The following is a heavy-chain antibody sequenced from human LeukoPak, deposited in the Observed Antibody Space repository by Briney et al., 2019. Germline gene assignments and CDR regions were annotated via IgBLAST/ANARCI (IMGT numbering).Heavy chain of an antibody. J-gene: IGHJ6*04. D-gene: IGHD6-13*01. CDR2: INHSGST. Sequence: SETLSLTCTVSGGSISGYYWSWIRQPPGKGLEWIGEINHSGSTNYNPSLKSRVIISVDTSKNQFSLKLSSVTAADTAVYYCARGLHRVPYSSRGSGMDVWGKGTTVTVSS. CDR3: ARGLHRVPYSSRGSGMDV. CDR1: GGSISGYY. V-gene: IGHV4-34*01.